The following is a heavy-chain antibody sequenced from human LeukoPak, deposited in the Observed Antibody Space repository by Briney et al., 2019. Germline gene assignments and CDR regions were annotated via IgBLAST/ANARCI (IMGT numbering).Heavy chain of an antibody. CDR2: IKQDGSEK. J-gene: IGHJ4*02. CDR3: ASLVAVVAASDY. D-gene: IGHD2-15*01. CDR1: GFTFSSYW. V-gene: IGHV3-7*01. Sequence: GGSLRLSCAASGFTFSSYWMSWVRQAPGKGLEWVANIKQDGSEKHYVDSVKGRFTISRDNAKNSVYLQMNSLRAEDMAVYYCASLVAVVAASDYWGQGTLVTVSS.